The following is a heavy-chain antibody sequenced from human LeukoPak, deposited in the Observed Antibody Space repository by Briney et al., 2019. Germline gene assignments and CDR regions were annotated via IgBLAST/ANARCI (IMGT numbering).Heavy chain of an antibody. CDR2: IYYSGST. Sequence: TSETLSLTCTVSGGSISSSSYYWGWIRQPPGKGLEWIGSIYYSGSTYYNPSLKSRVTISVDTSKNQFSLKLTSVTAADTAVYYCARHLGYCSSTSCYATTGFDPWGQGTLVTVSS. V-gene: IGHV4-39*01. CDR3: ARHLGYCSSTSCYATTGFDP. J-gene: IGHJ5*02. D-gene: IGHD2-2*01. CDR1: GGSISSSSYY.